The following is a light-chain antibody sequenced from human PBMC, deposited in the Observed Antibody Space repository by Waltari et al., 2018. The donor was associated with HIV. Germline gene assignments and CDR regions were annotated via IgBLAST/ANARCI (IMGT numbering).Light chain of an antibody. Sequence: QSVLTQPPSVSGAPGQRVTIACAGCTSNIGADYDVHWYQQFPGTPPKLIIYHNINRPAGVPDRFSGSKSDTSASLAITGLQPEDEADYYCQSYVNSLSAVVFGGGTKLTVL. CDR3: QSYVNSLSAVV. CDR1: TSNIGADYD. CDR2: HNI. V-gene: IGLV1-40*01. J-gene: IGLJ2*01.